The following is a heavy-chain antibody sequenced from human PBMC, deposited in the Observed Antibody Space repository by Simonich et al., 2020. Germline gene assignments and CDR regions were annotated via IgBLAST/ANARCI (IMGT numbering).Heavy chain of an antibody. V-gene: IGHV1-2*02. J-gene: IGHJ3*02. CDR1: GYTFTSYY. CDR2: INPNSGGT. Sequence: QVQLVQSGAEVKKPGASVKVFCKASGYTFTSYYMHWVRQAPGQGLVLMEGINPNSGGTNKGQKFQGRFTMPRDTSISTAYRELSRLRSDDTAVYYCARVRFEAFDIWGQGTMVTVSS. CDR3: ARVRFEAFDI.